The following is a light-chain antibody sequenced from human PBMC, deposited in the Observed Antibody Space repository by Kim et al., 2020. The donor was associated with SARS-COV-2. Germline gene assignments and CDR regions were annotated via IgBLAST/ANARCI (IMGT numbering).Light chain of an antibody. J-gene: IGLJ1*01. CDR2: LEGSGNY. V-gene: IGLV4-60*03. Sequence: QLVLTQSSSASASLGSSVKLTCTLSSGHIGYIIAWHQQQPGKAPRYLMKLEGSGNYNKGSGVPDRFSGSSSGADRYLTISNLQSEDEADYYCETWDNKIQVFGTGTKVTVL. CDR3: ETWDNKIQV. CDR1: SGHIGYI.